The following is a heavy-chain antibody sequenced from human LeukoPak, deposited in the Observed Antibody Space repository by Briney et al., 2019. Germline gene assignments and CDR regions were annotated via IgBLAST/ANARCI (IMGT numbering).Heavy chain of an antibody. V-gene: IGHV3-7*05. CDR1: GFSFSNYW. Sequence: GGSLRLSCAASGFSFSNYWMSWVRQAQGKGLEWVANIKQDGSESYYVGSVKGRFTISRDNAKNSLYLQMNSLRAEDTAVYYCAKDSYSKGDYWGQGTLVTVSS. D-gene: IGHD4-11*01. J-gene: IGHJ4*02. CDR2: IKQDGSES. CDR3: AKDSYSKGDY.